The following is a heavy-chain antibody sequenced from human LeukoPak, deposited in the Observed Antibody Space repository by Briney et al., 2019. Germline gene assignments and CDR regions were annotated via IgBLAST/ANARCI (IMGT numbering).Heavy chain of an antibody. J-gene: IGHJ4*02. D-gene: IGHD5-18*01. CDR3: AGRVTGYSSGYVY. Sequence: PGGSLRLSRVASGITFSNYAVSWVRQAPEKGLDWVSVISGSAHKIRYADSVKGRFTIPRDNSENIVYLQMNNLRAEDTAVYYCAGRVTGYSSGYVYWGQGTLVTVSS. V-gene: IGHV3-23*01. CDR2: ISGSAHKI. CDR1: GITFSNYA.